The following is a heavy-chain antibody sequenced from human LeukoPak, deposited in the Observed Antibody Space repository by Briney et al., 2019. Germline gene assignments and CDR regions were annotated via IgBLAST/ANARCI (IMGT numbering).Heavy chain of an antibody. Sequence: PGGSLKLSCAASGFTFSGSAMHWVRQASGKGLEWVGRIRSKANSYATAYAASVKGRFTISRDDSKNTAYLQMNSLKTEDTAVYYCARDHVSVATIYDAFDIWGQGTMVTVSS. V-gene: IGHV3-73*01. CDR3: ARDHVSVATIYDAFDI. CDR1: GFTFSGSA. CDR2: IRSKANSYAT. D-gene: IGHD5-12*01. J-gene: IGHJ3*02.